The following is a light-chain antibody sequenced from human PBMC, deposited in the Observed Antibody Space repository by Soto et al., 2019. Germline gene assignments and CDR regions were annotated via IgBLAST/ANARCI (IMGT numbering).Light chain of an antibody. Sequence: DIVLTQSPGTLSLSPGERATLSCRASQGVTSTYLHWYQQRPGQAPRLLIYGASSRATGIPDRFSGGGSGTYFTLTISRLEPEDFAVYYCQQYGSSSPTTFGQGTRLEIE. V-gene: IGKV3-20*01. CDR3: QQYGSSSPTT. J-gene: IGKJ5*01. CDR1: QGVTSTY. CDR2: GAS.